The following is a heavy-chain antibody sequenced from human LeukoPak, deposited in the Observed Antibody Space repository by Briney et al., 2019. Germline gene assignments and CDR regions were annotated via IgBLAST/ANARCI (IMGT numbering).Heavy chain of an antibody. CDR2: INGSGGST. V-gene: IGHV3-23*01. Sequence: GGSLRLSCAASGFTFSSYAMNWVRQAPGKGLEWVSGINGSGGSTYYAGSVKGRFTISRDNSKNTLYLQMNSLRAEDTAVYYCAKDPGRSYYYDSSGYCDYWGQGTLVTVSS. CDR3: AKDPGRSYYYDSSGYCDY. J-gene: IGHJ4*02. D-gene: IGHD3-22*01. CDR1: GFTFSSYA.